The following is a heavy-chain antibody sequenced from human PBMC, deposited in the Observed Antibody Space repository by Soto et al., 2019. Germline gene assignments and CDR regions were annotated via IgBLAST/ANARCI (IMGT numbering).Heavy chain of an antibody. CDR3: ARNPLRADAF. CDR1: GGTFTSYT. V-gene: IGHV1-69*02. CDR2: IIPILDLS. D-gene: IGHD6-19*01. Sequence: ASVKVSCKASGGTFTSYTFTWVRQAPGQGLEWVGRIIPILDLSNYAQKFQGRVTITADKSTSTVYMELSSLGSDDTAVYYCARNPLRADAFWGQGTLVTVSS. J-gene: IGHJ4*02.